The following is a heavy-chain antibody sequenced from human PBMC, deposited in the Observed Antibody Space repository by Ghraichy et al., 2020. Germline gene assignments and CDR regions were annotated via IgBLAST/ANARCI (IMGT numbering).Heavy chain of an antibody. Sequence: SETLSLTCTVSGGSIDSNNYYWGWIRQPPGKGLEWIRSIYYSGSTYYNPSLQSRVTISVDTSKNQFSLKLSSVTAADTAMYYCARHVAYSRPLNWYFDLWGRGTLVTVSS. CDR2: IYYSGST. J-gene: IGHJ2*01. D-gene: IGHD6-13*01. CDR1: GGSIDSNNYY. CDR3: ARHVAYSRPLNWYFDL. V-gene: IGHV4-39*01.